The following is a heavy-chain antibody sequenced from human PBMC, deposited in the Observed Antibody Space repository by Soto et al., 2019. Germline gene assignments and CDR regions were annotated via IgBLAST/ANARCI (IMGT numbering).Heavy chain of an antibody. CDR3: ARDPASSSWFNYYGMDV. Sequence: EVRLRHPGASARFIHSRLCMKPDRQPSRKGLESVANIKQDGSEKYYVDSVKGRFTSSRDNAKQSLYLKMNCLRAEDTAVYYCARDPASSSWFNYYGMDVRGQVTTVTVSS. CDR1: RFIHSRLC. V-gene: IGHV3-7*03. CDR2: IKQDGSEK. J-gene: IGHJ6*02. D-gene: IGHD6-13*01.